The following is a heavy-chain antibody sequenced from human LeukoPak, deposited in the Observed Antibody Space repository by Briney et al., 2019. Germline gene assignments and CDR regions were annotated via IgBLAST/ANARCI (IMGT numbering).Heavy chain of an antibody. CDR1: GGSISSSSYY. Sequence: SETLSLTCTVSGGSISSSSYYWGWIRQPPGKGLEWIGSIYYSGSTYYNPSLKSRATISVDTSKNQFSLKLSSVTAADTAVYYCARLRLVVVAASDEFDPWGQGTLVTVSS. J-gene: IGHJ5*02. V-gene: IGHV4-39*01. CDR3: ARLRLVVVAASDEFDP. D-gene: IGHD2-15*01. CDR2: IYYSGST.